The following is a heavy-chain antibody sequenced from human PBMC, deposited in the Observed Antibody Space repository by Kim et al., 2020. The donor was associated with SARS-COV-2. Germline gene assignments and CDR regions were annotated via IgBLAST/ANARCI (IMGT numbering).Heavy chain of an antibody. D-gene: IGHD1-26*01. V-gene: IGHV1-69*13. CDR3: ARMETTVGATLYWYFDL. CDR2: IIPIFGTA. CDR1: GGTFSSYA. Sequence: SVKVSCKASGGTFSSYAISWVRQAPGQGLEWMGGIIPIFGTANYAQKFQGRVTITADESTSTAYMELSSLRSEDTAVYYCARMETTVGATLYWYFDLWGRGTLVTVSS. J-gene: IGHJ2*01.